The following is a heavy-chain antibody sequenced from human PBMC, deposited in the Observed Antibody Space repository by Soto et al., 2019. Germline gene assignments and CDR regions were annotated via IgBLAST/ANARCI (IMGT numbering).Heavy chain of an antibody. Sequence: SETMSLTCDVAGDTISTGGYTWAWIKKPPGKALEWIGYISYSGSTNYNPSLKSRVTISVDTSKNQFSLKLSSVTAADTAVYYCAREGLITGTTYYYYGMDVWGQGTTVTVSS. J-gene: IGHJ6*02. V-gene: IGHV4-61*08. CDR3: AREGLITGTTYYYYGMDV. CDR1: GDTISTGGYT. CDR2: ISYSGST. D-gene: IGHD1-7*01.